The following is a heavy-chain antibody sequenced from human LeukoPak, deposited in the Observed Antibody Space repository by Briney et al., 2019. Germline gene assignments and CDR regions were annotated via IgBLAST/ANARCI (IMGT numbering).Heavy chain of an antibody. CDR2: INPNSGGT. V-gene: IGHV1-2*02. Sequence: GASVKVSCKASGYTFTGYYMHWVRQAPGQGLEWMGWINPNSGGTNYAQKFQGRVTMTRDTSISTAYMELSRLRSDDTAVYYCARVVDFDWLLDAQSELFDYWGQGTLVTVSS. CDR3: ARVVDFDWLLDAQSELFDY. J-gene: IGHJ4*02. CDR1: GYTFTGYY. D-gene: IGHD3-9*01.